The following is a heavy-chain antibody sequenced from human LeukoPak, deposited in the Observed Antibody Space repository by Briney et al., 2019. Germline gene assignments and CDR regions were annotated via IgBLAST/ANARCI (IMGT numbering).Heavy chain of an antibody. Sequence: TPSETLSLTCTVSGGSISSGDYYWSWIRQPPGKGLEWIGYIYYSGSTYYNPSLKSRVTISVDTSKNQFSLKLSSVTAADTAVYYCARTARQGPTVTTLEGYDYWGQGTLVTVSS. J-gene: IGHJ4*02. D-gene: IGHD4-11*01. CDR1: GGSISSGDYY. V-gene: IGHV4-30-4*01. CDR3: ARTARQGPTVTTLEGYDY. CDR2: IYYSGST.